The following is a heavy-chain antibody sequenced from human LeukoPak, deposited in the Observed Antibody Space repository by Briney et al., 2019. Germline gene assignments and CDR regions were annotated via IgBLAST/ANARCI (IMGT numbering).Heavy chain of an antibody. V-gene: IGHV4-59*01. D-gene: IGHD3-10*01. J-gene: IGHJ5*02. CDR1: GDSISSYC. Sequence: SETLSLTCTVSGDSISSYCWSWIRQPPGKGLEWIGYIFDNRNTKYNPSLKSRVSLSLDTSKNEFSLNLSSVTAADTAVYYCARDYYGSGKGWFDPWGQGTLVTVSS. CDR3: ARDYYGSGKGWFDP. CDR2: IFDNRNT.